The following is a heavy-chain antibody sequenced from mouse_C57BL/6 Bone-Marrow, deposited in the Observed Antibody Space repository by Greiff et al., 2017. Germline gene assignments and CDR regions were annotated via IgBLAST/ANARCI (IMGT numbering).Heavy chain of an antibody. Sequence: EVQLQQSGAELVRPGASVKLSCTASGFNIKDDYIHWVKQRPEQGLEWIGWIDPEIGDTEYASKFPGQATITSDTSSHTAYLQLSSLTSEDTAGYYCSSYDGNYFDFWGQGTPLTVAS. V-gene: IGHV14-4*01. J-gene: IGHJ2*01. CDR1: GFNIKDDY. D-gene: IGHD2-3*01. CDR3: SSYDGNYFDF. CDR2: IDPEIGDT.